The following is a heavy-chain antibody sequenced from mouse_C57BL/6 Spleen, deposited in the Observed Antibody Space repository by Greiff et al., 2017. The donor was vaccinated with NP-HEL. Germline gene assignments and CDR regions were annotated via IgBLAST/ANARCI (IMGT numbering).Heavy chain of an antibody. J-gene: IGHJ4*01. D-gene: IGHD1-1*01. Sequence: EVKLMESGGGLVKPGGSLKLSCAASGFTFSDYGMHWVRQAPEKGLEWVADISSGSSTIYYADTVKGRFTISRDNAKNTLFLQMTSLRSEDTAMYYCARLRDYYAMDYWGQGTSVTVSS. V-gene: IGHV5-17*01. CDR3: ARLRDYYAMDY. CDR2: ISSGSSTI. CDR1: GFTFSDYG.